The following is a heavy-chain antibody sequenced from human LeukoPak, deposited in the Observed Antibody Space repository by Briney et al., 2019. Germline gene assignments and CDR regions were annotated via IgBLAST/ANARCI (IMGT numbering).Heavy chain of an antibody. V-gene: IGHV3-23*01. J-gene: IGHJ4*02. CDR3: ATPRGYSGYDYEGYFDY. CDR1: GFTFSSYA. Sequence: GGSLRLSCAASGFTFSSYAMSWVRQAPGKGLEWVSAVSGSGGSTYYPDSVKGRFTISRDNSKNTLYLQMNSLRAEDTAVYYCATPRGYSGYDYEGYFDYWGQGTLVPVSS. D-gene: IGHD5-12*01. CDR2: VSGSGGST.